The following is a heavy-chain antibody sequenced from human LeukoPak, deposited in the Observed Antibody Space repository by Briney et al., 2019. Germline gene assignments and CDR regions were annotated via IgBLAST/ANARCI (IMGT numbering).Heavy chain of an antibody. CDR1: GFTFSSYG. V-gene: IGHV3-33*01. CDR3: ARDRSSSWTFDY. CDR2: IWHDGSEK. D-gene: IGHD6-13*01. Sequence: GGSLRLSCAASGFTFSSYGMHWVRQAPGKGLEWVAVIWHDGSEKYYADSVKGRFTISRDNSKNTLYLQMNSLRAEDTAVYYCARDRSSSWTFDYWGQGTLVTVSS. J-gene: IGHJ4*02.